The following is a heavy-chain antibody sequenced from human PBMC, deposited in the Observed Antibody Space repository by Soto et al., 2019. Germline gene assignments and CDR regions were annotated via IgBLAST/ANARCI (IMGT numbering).Heavy chain of an antibody. D-gene: IGHD4-17*01. Sequence: QVQLVESRGGVVQPGRSLRLSCAASGFTFSSYGMHWVRQAPGKGLEWVAVIWYDGSNKYYADSVKGRFTNSRDNSKNTLYLQMNSLRAEDTAVYYCARDVGYGDYSYYFDYWGQGTLVTVSS. CDR1: GFTFSSYG. J-gene: IGHJ4*02. V-gene: IGHV3-33*01. CDR3: ARDVGYGDYSYYFDY. CDR2: IWYDGSNK.